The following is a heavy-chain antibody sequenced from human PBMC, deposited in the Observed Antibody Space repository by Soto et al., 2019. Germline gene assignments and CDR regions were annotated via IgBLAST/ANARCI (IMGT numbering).Heavy chain of an antibody. V-gene: IGHV3-74*01. Sequence: GGSLRLSCAASGFTFSSYWMHWVRQAPGKGLVWVSRINSDGSSTSYADSVKGRFTISRDNAKNTLYLQMNSLRAEDTAVYYCARMGTYYDFWSGPYYYYGMDVWGQGTTVTVSS. CDR3: ARMGTYYDFWSGPYYYYGMDV. D-gene: IGHD3-3*01. J-gene: IGHJ6*02. CDR2: INSDGSST. CDR1: GFTFSSYW.